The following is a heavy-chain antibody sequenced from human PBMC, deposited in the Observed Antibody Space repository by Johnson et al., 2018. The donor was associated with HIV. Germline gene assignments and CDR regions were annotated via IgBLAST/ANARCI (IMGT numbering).Heavy chain of an antibody. D-gene: IGHD3-22*01. V-gene: IGHV3-74*01. CDR3: AKETRDRRSAFDI. Sequence: VQLVESGGGLVQPGGSLRLSCAASGFTFSSYWMHWVRQAPGKGLVWVSRINSDESSTTYADSVKGRFTISRDNAKNTLYLQMSSLRAEDTAIYYCAKETRDRRSAFDIWGQGTMVTVSS. CDR2: INSDESST. CDR1: GFTFSSYW. J-gene: IGHJ3*02.